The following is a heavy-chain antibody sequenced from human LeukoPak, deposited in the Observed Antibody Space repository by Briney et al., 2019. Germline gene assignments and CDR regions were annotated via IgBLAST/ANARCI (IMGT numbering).Heavy chain of an antibody. Sequence: ASVKVSCKTSGYTFTNYGMHWVRQAPRQSPEWMGWINTGYGNTKSSQKFQDRVTLTRDTSASTAYMELNSLDSEDTAVYYCARVPLSDASGHYYPHWGQGTLVTVSS. V-gene: IGHV1-3*04. CDR1: GYTFTNYG. CDR2: INTGYGNT. D-gene: IGHD3-22*01. J-gene: IGHJ1*01. CDR3: ARVPLSDASGHYYPH.